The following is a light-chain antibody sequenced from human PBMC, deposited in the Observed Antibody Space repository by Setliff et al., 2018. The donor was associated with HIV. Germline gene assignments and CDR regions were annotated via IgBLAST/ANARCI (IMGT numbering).Light chain of an antibody. J-gene: IGLJ1*01. V-gene: IGLV2-11*01. CDR3: CSYAGSYTYV. CDR1: SSDVGGYNY. Sequence: QSVLTQPRSVSGSPGQSVTISCTGTSSDVGGYNYVSWYQQHPGKAPKMMIYDVSTRPSGVPDRFSGSKSGNTASLTISGLQTEDEADYYCCSYAGSYTYVFGTGTKAPS. CDR2: DVS.